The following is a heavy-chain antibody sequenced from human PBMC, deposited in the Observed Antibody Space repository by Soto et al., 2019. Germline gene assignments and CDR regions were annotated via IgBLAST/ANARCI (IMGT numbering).Heavy chain of an antibody. J-gene: IGHJ2*01. CDR2: IYSGGNT. CDR1: GFTVNSNY. V-gene: IGHV3-53*04. Sequence: QLVESGGGLVQPGGSLRLSCAASGFTVNSNYMSWVRQAPGKGLERVSIIYSGGNTDYEDSVKGRFTISRHNSENTLYLQMNNLRPEDTAMYYCAREKVGRDCFDVCGRGTLVTVSS. D-gene: IGHD1-26*01. CDR3: AREKVGRDCFDV.